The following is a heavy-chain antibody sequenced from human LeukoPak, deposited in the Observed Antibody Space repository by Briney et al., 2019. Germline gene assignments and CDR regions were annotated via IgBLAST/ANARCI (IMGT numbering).Heavy chain of an antibody. CDR1: GGSIRSGSLY. CDR3: ARVVDSPYYYMDV. Sequence: SETLSLTCTVSGGSIRSGSLYWGWIRQPPGKGLEWIGTIFYGGSTYYNPSLKSRVTISVDTSKSQFSLKLSSVTAADTAVYYCARVVDSPYYYMDVWGKGTTVTVSS. CDR2: IFYGGST. D-gene: IGHD2-15*01. V-gene: IGHV4-39*01. J-gene: IGHJ6*03.